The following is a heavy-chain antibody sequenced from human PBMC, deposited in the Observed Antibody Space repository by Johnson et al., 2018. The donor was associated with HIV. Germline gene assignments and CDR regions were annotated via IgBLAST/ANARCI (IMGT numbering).Heavy chain of an antibody. CDR1: GFAFSDCY. J-gene: IGHJ3*02. CDR3: ARDSERGFDI. V-gene: IGHV3-11*04. CDR2: ISSSDSTI. Sequence: QEQLVESGGGLVKPGGSLRLSCAASGFAFSDCYMSWIRQAPGKGLEWISYISSSDSTIYYADSVKGRFTISRDNANNSLYLQMNSLRAEDTAVYYCARDSERGFDIWGQGTMVTVSS. D-gene: IGHD1-26*01.